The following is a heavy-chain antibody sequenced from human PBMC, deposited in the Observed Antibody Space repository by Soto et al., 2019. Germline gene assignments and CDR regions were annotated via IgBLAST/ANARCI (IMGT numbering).Heavy chain of an antibody. V-gene: IGHV3-74*01. Sequence: GGSLRLSCAASGFTFSTYWMHWVRQAPGKGLVWVSRINSDGSSTSYADSVKGRFTISRDNAMDTLYLQMNSLRVEDTAVYYCARGAVSGSNDPWGQGTLVTVSS. D-gene: IGHD6-19*01. CDR2: INSDGSST. CDR3: ARGAVSGSNDP. J-gene: IGHJ5*02. CDR1: GFTFSTYW.